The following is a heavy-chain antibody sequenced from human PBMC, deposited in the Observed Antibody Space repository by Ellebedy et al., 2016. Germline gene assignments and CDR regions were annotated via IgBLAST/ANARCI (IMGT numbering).Heavy chain of an antibody. Sequence: SETLSLXXTVSGGSISSSSYYWGWIRQPPGKGLEWIGSMYYSGSTYYNPSLKSRVTISVDTSKNQFSLKLSSVTAADTAVYYCARDPGGGLNNWFNPWGQGTLVTVSS. CDR1: GGSISSSSYY. D-gene: IGHD3/OR15-3a*01. J-gene: IGHJ5*02. CDR3: ARDPGGGLNNWFNP. V-gene: IGHV4-39*02. CDR2: MYYSGST.